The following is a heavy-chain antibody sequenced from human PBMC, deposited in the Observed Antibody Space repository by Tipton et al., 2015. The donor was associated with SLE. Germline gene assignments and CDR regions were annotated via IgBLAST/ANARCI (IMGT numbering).Heavy chain of an antibody. J-gene: IGHJ2*01. CDR1: GGSISGYY. CDR3: ARHDSSGRGWYFDL. Sequence: TLSLTCTVSGGSISGYYWSWIRQPPGRALEWLGYIYSSGSTNYNPSLKNRVTISVDTSMNQFSLKLSSVTAADTAMYYCARHDSSGRGWYFDLWGRGTLVTVSS. D-gene: IGHD6-19*01. V-gene: IGHV4-59*08. CDR2: IYSSGST.